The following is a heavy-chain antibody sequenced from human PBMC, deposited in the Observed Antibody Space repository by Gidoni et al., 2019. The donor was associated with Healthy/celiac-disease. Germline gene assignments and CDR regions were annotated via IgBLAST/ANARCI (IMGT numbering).Heavy chain of an antibody. J-gene: IGHJ5*02. Sequence: QVQLVESGGGGVQPGRSLRLSCAAPGFTLSSYGMHWVRQAPGKGLEWVAVLWYVGSNKYFADSVKGRFTISRDNSKNTLYLQMNSLRAEDTAVDYCARDGGGIAAATPQWFDPWGQGTLVTVSS. CDR1: GFTLSSYG. V-gene: IGHV3-33*01. CDR2: LWYVGSNK. CDR3: ARDGGGIAAATPQWFDP. D-gene: IGHD6-13*01.